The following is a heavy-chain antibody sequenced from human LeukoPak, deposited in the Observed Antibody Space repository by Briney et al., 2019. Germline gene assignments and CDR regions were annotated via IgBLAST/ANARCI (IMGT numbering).Heavy chain of an antibody. D-gene: IGHD6-13*01. Sequence: SETLSLTCTVSGGSISSYYWSWIRQPPGKGLEWIGYIYYSGSTNYNPSLKSRVTISVDTSKNQFSLKLSSVTAADTAVYYCARLEQLGGWFDPRGQGTLVTVSS. CDR1: GGSISSYY. J-gene: IGHJ5*02. CDR3: ARLEQLGGWFDP. CDR2: IYYSGST. V-gene: IGHV4-59*08.